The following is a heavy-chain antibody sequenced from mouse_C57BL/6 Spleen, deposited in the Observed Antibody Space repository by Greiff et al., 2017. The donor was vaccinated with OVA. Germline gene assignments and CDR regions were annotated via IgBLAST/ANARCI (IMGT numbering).Heavy chain of an antibody. CDR3: ARGDDYDVYYFDY. CDR1: GYSITSGYY. CDR2: ISYDGSN. J-gene: IGHJ2*01. V-gene: IGHV3-6*01. D-gene: IGHD2-4*01. Sequence: ESGPGLVKPSQSLSLTCSVTGYSITSGYYWNWIRQFPGNKLEWMGYISYDGSNNYNPSLKNRISITRDTSKNQFFLKLNSVTTEDTATYYCARGDDYDVYYFDYWGQGTTLTVSS.